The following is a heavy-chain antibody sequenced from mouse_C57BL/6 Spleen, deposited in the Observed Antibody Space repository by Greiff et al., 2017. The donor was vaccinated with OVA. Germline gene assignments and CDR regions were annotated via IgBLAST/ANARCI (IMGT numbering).Heavy chain of an antibody. Sequence: DVKLVESGGGLVKPGGSLKLSCAASGFTFSDYGMHWVRQAPEKGLEWVAYISSGSSTIYYADTVKGRFTISRDNAKNTLFLQMTILRSEDTAMYYCAILLKAYWGQGTLVTVSA. V-gene: IGHV5-17*01. CDR1: GFTFSDYG. D-gene: IGHD1-3*01. CDR2: ISSGSSTI. CDR3: AILLKAY. J-gene: IGHJ3*01.